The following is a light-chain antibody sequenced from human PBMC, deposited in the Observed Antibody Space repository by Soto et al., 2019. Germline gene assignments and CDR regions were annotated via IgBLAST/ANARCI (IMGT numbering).Light chain of an antibody. V-gene: IGKV3-15*01. CDR2: DAS. Sequence: ELVMTQSPAPLSVSPWEGATVSCRASQSVSRNLAWYQQKLCQAPRLLIYDASTRSTGIPARFSGSGSGTEFTLTISSLQSEDFAVYYCLQYDKWPTWTFGQGTKLEIK. CDR1: QSVSRN. J-gene: IGKJ1*01. CDR3: LQYDKWPTWT.